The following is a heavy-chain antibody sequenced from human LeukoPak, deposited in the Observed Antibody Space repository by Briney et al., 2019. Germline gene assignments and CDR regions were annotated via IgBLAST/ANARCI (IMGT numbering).Heavy chain of an antibody. D-gene: IGHD5-18*01. CDR3: ARSSGYSNAYYYFMDV. Sequence: PSETLSLTCTVSGGSISSFYWNWIRQPPGKGLEWIGYIYYSGSTNYNPSLKSRVTISVDTSKNQFSLKLTSVTAADTAVYYCARSSGYSNAYYYFMDVWGKGTTVTVSS. J-gene: IGHJ6*03. CDR1: GGSISSFY. CDR2: IYYSGST. V-gene: IGHV4-59*01.